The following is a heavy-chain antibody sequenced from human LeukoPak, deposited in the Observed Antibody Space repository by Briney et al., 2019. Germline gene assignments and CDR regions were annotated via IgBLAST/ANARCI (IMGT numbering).Heavy chain of an antibody. V-gene: IGHV1-2*06. CDR1: GYTFTAYY. J-gene: IGHJ3*02. CDR3: ARQLSPFAFDI. CDR2: INPNSGGT. Sequence: ASVKVSCKASGYTFTAYYMHWVRQAPGQGLEWVGRINPNSGGTNYAQKFQDRVTMTRDTSISTAYMELSRLRSGDTAVYYCARQLSPFAFDIWGQGTMVTISS. D-gene: IGHD5-18*01.